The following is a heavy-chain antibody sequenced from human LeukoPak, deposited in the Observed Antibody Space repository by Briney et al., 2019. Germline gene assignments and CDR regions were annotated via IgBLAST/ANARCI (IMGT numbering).Heavy chain of an antibody. CDR1: GFTFSSYG. Sequence: PGGSLRLSCAASGFTFSSYGMHWVRQAPGKGLEWVAVIWYDGSNKYYADSVKGRFTISRDNSKNTLYLQRNSLRAEDTAVYYCASWAIGGWYSDAFNIWGQGTMVTVSS. V-gene: IGHV3-33*01. D-gene: IGHD6-19*01. CDR3: ASWAIGGWYSDAFNI. CDR2: IWYDGSNK. J-gene: IGHJ3*02.